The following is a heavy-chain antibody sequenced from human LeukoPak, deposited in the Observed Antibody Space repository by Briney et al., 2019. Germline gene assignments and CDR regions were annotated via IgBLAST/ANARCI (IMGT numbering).Heavy chain of an antibody. J-gene: IGHJ5*02. CDR1: GDSISSSNCY. D-gene: IGHD3-10*01. CDR2: IYFSGGT. CDR3: ARNRYYYGSRSYGVPNWFDP. Sequence: SETLSLTCTVSGDSISSSNCYWGWIRQPPGKGLEWIGSIYFSGGTYYNASLKSRVTISVDTSKNQFSLKLSSVTAADTAVYYCARNRYYYGSRSYGVPNWFDPWGQGTLVTVSS. V-gene: IGHV4-39*01.